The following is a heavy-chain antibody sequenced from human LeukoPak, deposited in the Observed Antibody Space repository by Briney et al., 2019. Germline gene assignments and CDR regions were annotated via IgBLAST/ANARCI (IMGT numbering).Heavy chain of an antibody. J-gene: IGHJ4*02. Sequence: SETLSLTCAVYGGFFSGYYWSWIRQPPGKGLECIGEINHSGSTNYNPSLKSRVTISLDTSKSQFSLKVRYVTAADTAVYYCARGLNDSWTGENYWGQGTLVTVSS. D-gene: IGHD3-3*01. CDR2: INHSGST. V-gene: IGHV4-34*01. CDR1: GGFFSGYY. CDR3: ARGLNDSWTGENY.